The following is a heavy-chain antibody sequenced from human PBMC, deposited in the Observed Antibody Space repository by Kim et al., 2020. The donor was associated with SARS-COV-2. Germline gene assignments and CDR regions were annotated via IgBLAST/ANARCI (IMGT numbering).Heavy chain of an antibody. CDR3: ARLSLYCSSPTCYVVN. D-gene: IGHD2-2*01. J-gene: IGHJ4*02. CDR2: IYPGDSDT. Sequence: GESLKISCKGSGYSFTTYWIGWVRQMPGKGLEWMGIIYPGDSDTRYSPSFQGQVTISADKSFSTAYLQWSSLKASDTAMYYCARLSLYCSSPTCYVVNWGQGTLVSVSS. CDR1: GYSFTTYW. V-gene: IGHV5-51*01.